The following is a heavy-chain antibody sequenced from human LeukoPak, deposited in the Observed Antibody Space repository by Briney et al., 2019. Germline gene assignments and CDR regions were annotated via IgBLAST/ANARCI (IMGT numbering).Heavy chain of an antibody. J-gene: IGHJ4*02. CDR2: LSGSGGTI. CDR3: AREIDSSGYQANYFDY. Sequence: GGSLRLSCEASGFTLSNYAMSWVRQAPGKGLEWVSTLSGSGGTIYYADSVKGRFTISRDNSKNRLYLQVNSLRDEDTAIYYCAREIDSSGYQANYFDYWGQGTLVTVSS. D-gene: IGHD3-22*01. CDR1: GFTLSNYA. V-gene: IGHV3-23*01.